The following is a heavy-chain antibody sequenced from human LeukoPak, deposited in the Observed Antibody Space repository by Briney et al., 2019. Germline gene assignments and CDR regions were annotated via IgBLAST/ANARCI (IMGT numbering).Heavy chain of an antibody. Sequence: SETLSLTCTVSGGSISSDNYYWGWIRQPPGKGLEWIGTIYYSGSTYYNPSLKSRVTISVDTSKNQFSLKLSSVTAADTAVYYCARGGAAGVYYYYYMDVWGKGTTVTISS. CDR3: ARGGAAGVYYYYYMDV. CDR2: IYYSGST. V-gene: IGHV4-39*07. J-gene: IGHJ6*03. CDR1: GGSISSDNYY. D-gene: IGHD1-26*01.